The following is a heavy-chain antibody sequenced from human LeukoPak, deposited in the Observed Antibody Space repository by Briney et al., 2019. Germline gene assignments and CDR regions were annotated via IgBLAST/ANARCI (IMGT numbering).Heavy chain of an antibody. CDR2: IIPILGIA. V-gene: IGHV1-69*04. Sequence: ASVKVSCKASGGTFSSYAISWVRQAPGQGLEWMGRIIPILGIANYAQKFQGRVTITADKSTSTAYMELSSLRSEDTAVYYCARDPQQLVGSADYWGQGTLVTVSS. CDR3: ARDPQQLVGSADY. CDR1: GGTFSSYA. D-gene: IGHD6-13*01. J-gene: IGHJ4*02.